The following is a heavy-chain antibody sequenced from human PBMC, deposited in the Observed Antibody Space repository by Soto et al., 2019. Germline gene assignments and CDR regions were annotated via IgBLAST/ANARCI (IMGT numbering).Heavy chain of an antibody. J-gene: IGHJ5*02. Sequence: GASVKVSCKASGFTFTSSAMQWARQARGQRLEWMGWIVVGSGNTNYAQKFQERVTITRDTSTSTAYMELRSLRSEDTAVYYCAARLGTRGLDPWGQGTLVTVSS. D-gene: IGHD7-27*01. CDR3: AARLGTRGLDP. V-gene: IGHV1-58*02. CDR2: IVVGSGNT. CDR1: GFTFTSSA.